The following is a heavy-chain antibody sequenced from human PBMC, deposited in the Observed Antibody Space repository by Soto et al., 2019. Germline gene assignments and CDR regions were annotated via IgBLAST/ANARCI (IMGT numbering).Heavy chain of an antibody. D-gene: IGHD3-22*01. CDR3: ARLAYYFDTSGSYQTSPFDY. V-gene: IGHV4-39*01. CDR2: IYYSGST. J-gene: IGHJ4*02. Sequence: SETLSLTCTVSGGSISSTRHYWAWIRQPPGEGLEWIGNIYYSGSTYYNPSLESRVSMSVDTSKNQFSLKLSSVTAADTAVYYCARLAYYFDTSGSYQTSPFDYWGQGTLVTVSS. CDR1: GGSISSTRHY.